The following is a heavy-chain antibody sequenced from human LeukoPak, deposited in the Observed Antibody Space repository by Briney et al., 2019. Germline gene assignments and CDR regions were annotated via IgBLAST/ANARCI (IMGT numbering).Heavy chain of an antibody. Sequence: GGSLRLSCAASGFTFSNYAMSWVRQAPGKGLEWVSAMSGSGGSTYYADSVKGRFTISRDNPKNTLYLQMNGLRAEDTAVYFCARDWSRGLITVSSYWGQGTPVTVSS. D-gene: IGHD4-11*01. V-gene: IGHV3-23*01. CDR3: ARDWSRGLITVSSY. CDR1: GFTFSNYA. J-gene: IGHJ4*02. CDR2: MSGSGGST.